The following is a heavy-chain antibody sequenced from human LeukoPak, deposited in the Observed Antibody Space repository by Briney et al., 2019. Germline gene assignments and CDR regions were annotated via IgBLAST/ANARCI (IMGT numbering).Heavy chain of an antibody. Sequence: ASVKVSCKASGYTFTGYYMHWVRQAPGQGLEWMGWINPNSGGTNYAQKFQGRVTMTRDTSIGTAYTELSRLRSDDTAVYYCARGPPYYYGSGSYPNDYYYYGMDVWGQGTTVTVSS. CDR2: INPNSGGT. CDR1: GYTFTGYY. J-gene: IGHJ6*02. CDR3: ARGPPYYYGSGSYPNDYYYYGMDV. D-gene: IGHD3-10*01. V-gene: IGHV1-2*02.